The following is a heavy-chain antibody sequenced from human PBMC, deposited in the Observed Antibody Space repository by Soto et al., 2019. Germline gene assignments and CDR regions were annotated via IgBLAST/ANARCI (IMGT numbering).Heavy chain of an antibody. CDR1: GYTLTELS. J-gene: IGHJ4*02. CDR3: ANLDVASHSFDY. V-gene: IGHV1-24*01. CDR2: FDPEDGET. D-gene: IGHD1-1*01. Sequence: ASVKVSCKVSGYTLTELSMHWVRQAPGKGLEWMGGFDPEDGETIYAQKFQGRVTMTEDTSTDTAYMELSSLRSEDTAVYYCANLDVASHSFDYWGQGTLVTVSS.